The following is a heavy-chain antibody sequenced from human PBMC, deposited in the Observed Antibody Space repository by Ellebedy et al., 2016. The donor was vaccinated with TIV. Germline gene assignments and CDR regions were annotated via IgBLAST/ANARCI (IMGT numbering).Heavy chain of an antibody. J-gene: IGHJ4*02. V-gene: IGHV1-3*01. D-gene: IGHD5-12*01. Sequence: RLQDRVTITRDTSARTAYMHLSSLRSKDTAVYYCARGSYSGYDPFDYWGQGTLVTVSS. CDR3: ARGSYSGYDPFDY.